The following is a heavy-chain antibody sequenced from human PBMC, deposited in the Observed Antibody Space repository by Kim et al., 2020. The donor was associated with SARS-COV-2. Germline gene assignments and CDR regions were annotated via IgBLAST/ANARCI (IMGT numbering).Heavy chain of an antibody. Sequence: GGSLRLSCAASGFTFSDHYMDWVRQAPGKGLEWVGRTRNKANSYTTEYAASVKGRFTISRDDSKNSLYLQMNSLKTEDTAVYYCARVSVELGSMDVWGQGTTVTVSS. D-gene: IGHD1-7*01. CDR3: ARVSVELGSMDV. CDR1: GFTFSDHY. V-gene: IGHV3-72*01. J-gene: IGHJ6*02. CDR2: TRNKANSYTT.